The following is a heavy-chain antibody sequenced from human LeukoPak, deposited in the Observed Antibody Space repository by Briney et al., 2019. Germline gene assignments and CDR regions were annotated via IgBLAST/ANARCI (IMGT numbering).Heavy chain of an antibody. V-gene: IGHV4-39*07. Sequence: PSETLSLTCTVSGGSISSSSYYWGWIRQPPGKGLEWIGSIYHSGSTYYNPSLKSRVTISVDTSKNQFSLKLSSVTAADTAVYYCARITPYLDILTGYYTNAGAVDYWGQGTLVTVSS. D-gene: IGHD3-9*01. CDR2: IYHSGST. CDR1: GGSISSSSYY. CDR3: ARITPYLDILTGYYTNAGAVDY. J-gene: IGHJ4*02.